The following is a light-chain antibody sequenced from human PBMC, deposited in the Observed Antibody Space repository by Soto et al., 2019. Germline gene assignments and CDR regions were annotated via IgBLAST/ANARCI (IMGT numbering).Light chain of an antibody. CDR2: EGS. J-gene: IGLJ1*01. V-gene: IGLV2-23*03. CDR1: SSDVGSYNL. Sequence: QSALTQPASVSGSPRQSITISCTGTSSDVGSYNLVSWYQQHPGKAPKLMIYEGSKRPSGVSNRFSGSKSGNTASLTISGLQAEDEADYYCCSYAGSSTFAYVFGTGTKVTVL. CDR3: CSYAGSSTFAYV.